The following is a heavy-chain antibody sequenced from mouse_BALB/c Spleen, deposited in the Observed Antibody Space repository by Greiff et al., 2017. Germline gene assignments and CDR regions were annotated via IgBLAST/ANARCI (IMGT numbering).Heavy chain of an antibody. J-gene: IGHJ4*01. CDR2: IDPANGNT. Sequence: VQLKESGAELVKPGASVKLSCTASGFNIKDTYMHWVKQRPEQGLEWIGRIDPANGNTKYDPKFQGKATITADTSSNTAYLQLSSLTSEDTAVYYCAREEGYYGSSYDAMDYWGQGTSVTVSS. D-gene: IGHD1-1*01. CDR3: AREEGYYGSSYDAMDY. CDR1: GFNIKDTY. V-gene: IGHV14-3*02.